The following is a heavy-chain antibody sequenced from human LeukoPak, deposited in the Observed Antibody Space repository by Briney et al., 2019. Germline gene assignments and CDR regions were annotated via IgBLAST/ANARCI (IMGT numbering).Heavy chain of an antibody. CDR2: SRNKANSYTT. J-gene: IGHJ4*02. D-gene: IGHD1-26*01. CDR1: GFTLSDHY. Sequence: PGGSLRLSCTVSGFTLSDHYVDWGRQAAGKGLEWVGRSRNKANSYTTEYAASVKGRFTISRDDSKNSVYLQMDSLKTEDTAVYYCARVGASETKDFDYWGQGTLVTVSS. CDR3: ARVGASETKDFDY. V-gene: IGHV3-72*01.